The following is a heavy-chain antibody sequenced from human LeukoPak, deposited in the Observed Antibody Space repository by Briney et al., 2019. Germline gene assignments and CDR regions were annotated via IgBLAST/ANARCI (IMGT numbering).Heavy chain of an antibody. CDR2: IYYSGST. D-gene: IGHD3-10*01. CDR1: GGSISSGDYY. CDR3: ARPLLWFGPYGDDAFDI. V-gene: IGHV4-30-4*01. J-gene: IGHJ3*02. Sequence: PSETLSLTCTVSGGSISSGDYYWSWIRQPPGKGLEWIGYIYYSGSTYYNPSLKSRVTISVDTSKNQFSLKLSSVTAADTAVYYCARPLLWFGPYGDDAFDIWGQGTMVTVSS.